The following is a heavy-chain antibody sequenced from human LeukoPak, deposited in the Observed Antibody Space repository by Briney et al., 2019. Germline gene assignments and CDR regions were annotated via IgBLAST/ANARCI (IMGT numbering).Heavy chain of an antibody. Sequence: KPSETLSLTCAVYGGSFSVYYWSWIRQPPGKRLEWSGEINHSGSTNYNPSLKSRVSISVDTSKNQFSLKLSSVTAADTAVYYCARRRDGYKRLWDYWGQGTLVTVSS. CDR2: INHSGST. V-gene: IGHV4-34*01. J-gene: IGHJ4*02. CDR1: GGSFSVYY. CDR3: ARRRDGYKRLWDY. D-gene: IGHD5-24*01.